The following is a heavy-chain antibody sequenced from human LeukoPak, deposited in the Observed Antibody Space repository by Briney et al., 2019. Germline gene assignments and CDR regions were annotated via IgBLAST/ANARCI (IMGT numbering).Heavy chain of an antibody. CDR1: GFTFSSYE. V-gene: IGHV3-48*03. Sequence: GGSLRLSCAASGFTFSSYEMNWVRQAPGKGLEWVSYISSSGSTIYYADSVKGRFTISRDNAKNSLYLQMNSLRAEDTAVYYCARDRRGSSWVYTFDIWGQGTMVTVSS. D-gene: IGHD6-13*01. J-gene: IGHJ3*02. CDR2: ISSSGSTI. CDR3: ARDRRGSSWVYTFDI.